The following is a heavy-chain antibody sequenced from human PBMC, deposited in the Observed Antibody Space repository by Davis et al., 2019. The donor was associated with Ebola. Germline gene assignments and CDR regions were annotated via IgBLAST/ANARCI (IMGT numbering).Heavy chain of an antibody. Sequence: GESLKISCAASGFTVSSNYMNWVRQAPGKGLEWVSSISSSSSYIYYADSVKGRFTISRDNAKNSLYLQMNSLRAEDTAVYYCARRKRDYYDSSGYYGYFDYWGQGTLVTVSS. J-gene: IGHJ4*02. V-gene: IGHV3-21*01. CDR3: ARRKRDYYDSSGYYGYFDY. CDR2: ISSSSSYI. CDR1: GFTVSSNY. D-gene: IGHD3-22*01.